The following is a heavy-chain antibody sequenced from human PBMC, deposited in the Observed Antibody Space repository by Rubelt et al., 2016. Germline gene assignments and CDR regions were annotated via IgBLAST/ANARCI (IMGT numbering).Heavy chain of an antibody. J-gene: IGHJ4*02. CDR3: AHRLAGTGTFY. CDR2: IYWDDDK. CDR1: GFSLSTSGVG. V-gene: IGHV2-5*02. Sequence: QITLKESGPTLVKPTQTLTLTCIFSGFSLSTSGVGVGWIRQPPGKALECLALIYWDDDKRYSPSLKRRLPLTKRTSKNQVVLPSTKMDPGKNATYYGAHRLAGTGTFYWGQGTLVTASS. D-gene: IGHD1-1*01.